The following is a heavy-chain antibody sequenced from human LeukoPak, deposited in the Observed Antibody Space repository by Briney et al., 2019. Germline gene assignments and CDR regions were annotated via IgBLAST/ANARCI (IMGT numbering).Heavy chain of an antibody. Sequence: GGSLTLSCAASGFTFSSYWMSWVRQAPGKGLEWVSGIYPGGDSYYADSLKGRFIISRDISKNTVFLQMNSLRDEDTAVYHCARLNFGDDYWGQGALVTVSS. J-gene: IGHJ4*02. CDR2: IYPGGDS. CDR1: GFTFSSYW. D-gene: IGHD4-17*01. V-gene: IGHV3-53*01. CDR3: ARLNFGDDY.